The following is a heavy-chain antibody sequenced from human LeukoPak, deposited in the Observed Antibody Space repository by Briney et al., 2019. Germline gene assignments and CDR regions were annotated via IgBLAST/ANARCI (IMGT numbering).Heavy chain of an antibody. J-gene: IGHJ4*02. CDR2: ISGSGGST. Sequence: GGCLRLSCAASGFTFSDYYMSWIRQAPGKGLEWVSAISGSGGSTYYADSVKGRFTISRDNSKNTLYLQMNSLRAEDTAVYYCAKGRGYSYGEHFDYWGQGTLVTVSP. CDR1: GFTFSDYY. CDR3: AKGRGYSYGEHFDY. V-gene: IGHV3-23*01. D-gene: IGHD5-18*01.